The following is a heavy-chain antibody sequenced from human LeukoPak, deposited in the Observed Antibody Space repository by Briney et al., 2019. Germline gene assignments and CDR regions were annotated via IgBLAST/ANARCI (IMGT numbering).Heavy chain of an antibody. D-gene: IGHD3-3*01. CDR1: GDFFTTSHW. CDR3: ARVIPHGWRQNDF. CDR2: ISEGGMT. V-gene: IGHV4-4*02. J-gene: IGHJ4*02. Sequence: SGTLSLTCAVSGDFFTTSHWWSWVRQPPGKGLEWIGEISEGGMTNYNPSLQSRVTMSLDKSKSQFSLKLTSVTAADTATYFCARVIPHGWRQNDFWGQGMLVTVSS.